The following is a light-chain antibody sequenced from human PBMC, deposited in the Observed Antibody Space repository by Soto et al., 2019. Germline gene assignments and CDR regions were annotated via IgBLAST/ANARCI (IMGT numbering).Light chain of an antibody. J-gene: IGLJ1*01. CDR2: ENN. CDR1: SSNIGAGYE. CDR3: QSYDSSLSGYV. Sequence: QSVLTQPPSVAETPRQRVTISCTGSSSNIGAGYEAHWYQPVPGTAPKLLIYENNNRPSGVPDRFSGSKSGTSASLAITGLQAEDEAEYYCQSYDSSLSGYVFGTGTKLTVL. V-gene: IGLV1-40*01.